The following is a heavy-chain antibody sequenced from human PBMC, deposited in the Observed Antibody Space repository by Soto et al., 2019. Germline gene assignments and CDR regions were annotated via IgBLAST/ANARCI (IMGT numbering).Heavy chain of an antibody. CDR2: ISYDGSNK. J-gene: IGHJ4*02. D-gene: IGHD6-19*01. CDR1: GFTFSSYA. V-gene: IGHV3-30-3*01. CDR3: ARDLASPSQSRPPNIAVAGACDY. Sequence: QVQLVESGGGVVQPGRSLRLSCAASGFTFSSYAMHWVRQAPGKGLEWVAVISYDGSNKYYADSVKGRFTISRDNSKNTLYLQTNSLRAEDTAVYYCARDLASPSQSRPPNIAVAGACDYWGQGTLVTVSS.